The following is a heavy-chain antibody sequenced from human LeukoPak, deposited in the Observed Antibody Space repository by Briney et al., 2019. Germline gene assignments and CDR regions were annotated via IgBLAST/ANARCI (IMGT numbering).Heavy chain of an antibody. CDR1: GFTFDDYA. CDR2: ISWNSGRI. Sequence: PGGSLRLSCAASGFTFDDYAMHWVRQAPGKGLEWVSGISWNSGRIGYADSVKGRFTISRDNAKNSLYLQMNSLRAEDTALYYCAKDTSALTVTFFDYWAQGTLVTVSS. D-gene: IGHD4-17*01. V-gene: IGHV3-9*01. J-gene: IGHJ4*02. CDR3: AKDTSALTVTFFDY.